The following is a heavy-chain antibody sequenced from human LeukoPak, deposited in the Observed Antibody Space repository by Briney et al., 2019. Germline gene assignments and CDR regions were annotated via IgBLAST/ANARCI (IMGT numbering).Heavy chain of an antibody. CDR1: GGSFSGYY. CDR3: AREPAGIAAATDAFDI. J-gene: IGHJ3*02. CDR2: INHSGST. Sequence: PSETLSLTCAVYGGSFSGYYRSWIRQPPGKGLEWIGEINHSGSTNYNPSLKSRVTISVDTSKNQFSLKLSSVTAADTAVYYCAREPAGIAAATDAFDIWGQGTMVTVSS. D-gene: IGHD6-13*01. V-gene: IGHV4-34*09.